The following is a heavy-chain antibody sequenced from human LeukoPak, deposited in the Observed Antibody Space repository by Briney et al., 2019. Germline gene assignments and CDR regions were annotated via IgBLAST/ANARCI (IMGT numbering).Heavy chain of an antibody. Sequence: GGSLRLSCAASGFTFSSYGMHWVRQAPGKGLEWVAVISYDGSNKYYADSVKGRFTISRDNSKNPLYLQMNSLRAEDTAVYYCAKDRAWGYSYGPWLWGQGTLVTVSS. CDR1: GFTFSSYG. J-gene: IGHJ4*02. V-gene: IGHV3-30*18. D-gene: IGHD5-18*01. CDR2: ISYDGSNK. CDR3: AKDRAWGYSYGPWL.